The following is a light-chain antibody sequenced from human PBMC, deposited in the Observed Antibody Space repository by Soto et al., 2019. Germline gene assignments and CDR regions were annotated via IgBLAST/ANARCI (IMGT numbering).Light chain of an antibody. Sequence: QSALTQPASVSGSPGQSITIYCTGTSSDVGGYNYVSWYQQHPGKAPKLMIYDVSNRPSGVSNRFSGSKSGNTASLTISGLQAEDEADYYCSSYTSSSSFGGGTKLTVL. J-gene: IGLJ2*01. V-gene: IGLV2-14*01. CDR1: SSDVGGYNY. CDR3: SSYTSSSS. CDR2: DVS.